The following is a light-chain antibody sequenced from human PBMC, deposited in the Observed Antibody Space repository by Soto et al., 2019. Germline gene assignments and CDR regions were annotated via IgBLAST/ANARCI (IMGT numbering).Light chain of an antibody. J-gene: IGKJ4*02. CDR3: QQYDNWPVT. Sequence: EILMTQSPATLSVSPGETVTFSCRASRSVSNRLAWYQHKPGQAPRLLISGASNGATGIPPKFSGSVSATEVTLTVDSLHFGEIDVYYCQQYDNWPVTFGGETKVSIK. CDR1: RSVSNR. CDR2: GAS. V-gene: IGKV3-15*01.